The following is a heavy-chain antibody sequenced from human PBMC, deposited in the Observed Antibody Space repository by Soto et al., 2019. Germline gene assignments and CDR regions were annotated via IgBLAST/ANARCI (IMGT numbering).Heavy chain of an antibody. D-gene: IGHD3-22*01. CDR1: GFSLTTTGLG. Sequence: QITLKESGPTLVKPTQTLTLTCTFSGFSLTTTGLGVGWIRQPPGKALEWLALIYWDDEKRYSQPLKSRLTITKDTYKNQVVLTMTDMDPVETATYYCAHRPSHFSPIGYDVWGQGTMVTVSA. CDR2: IYWDDEK. V-gene: IGHV2-5*02. CDR3: AHRPSHFSPIGYDV. J-gene: IGHJ3*01.